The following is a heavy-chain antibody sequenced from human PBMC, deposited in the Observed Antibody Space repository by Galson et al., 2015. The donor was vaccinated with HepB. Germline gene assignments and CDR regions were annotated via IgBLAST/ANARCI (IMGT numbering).Heavy chain of an antibody. CDR3: ARIYSTGAGYYFDY. CDR2: FNPSDGGT. Sequence: SVKVSCKASGYTFTTYYMHWVRQAPGQGLEWMGIFNPSDGGTSYAQKFQGRVTMTRDKSTSTVYMELSSLRSEDTAVYYCARIYSTGAGYYFDYWGQGTLVTVSS. V-gene: IGHV1-46*01. J-gene: IGHJ4*02. D-gene: IGHD6-19*01. CDR1: GYTFTTYY.